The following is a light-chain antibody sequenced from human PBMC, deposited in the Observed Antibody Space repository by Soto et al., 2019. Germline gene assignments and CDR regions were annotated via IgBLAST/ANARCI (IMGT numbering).Light chain of an antibody. CDR3: SSYTSSSSYV. J-gene: IGLJ1*01. CDR2: QAS. V-gene: IGLV2-14*01. Sequence: QSALTQPDSVSGSPGQSITISCSGTSSDIGGYDYVSWYQQKPGKAPKVMIYQASHRPSGVSNRFSGSKSGNTASLTISGLQAEDEADYYCSSYTSSSSYVFGTGTKLTVL. CDR1: SSDIGGYDY.